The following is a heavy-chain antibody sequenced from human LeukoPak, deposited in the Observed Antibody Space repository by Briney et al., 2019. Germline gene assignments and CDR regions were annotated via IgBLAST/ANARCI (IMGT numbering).Heavy chain of an antibody. Sequence: PSETLSLTCTVSGGSLSTYYWSWIRQPPGKGLEWIGYIYTSGSTDYNPSLKSRVTISLDTSNNQFYLNLNSVTAADTAVYYCARSRGRKVTPFDYWGQGILVTVSS. CDR3: ARSRGRKVTPFDY. V-gene: IGHV4-4*09. CDR2: IYTSGST. CDR1: GGSLSTYY. J-gene: IGHJ4*02. D-gene: IGHD3-10*01.